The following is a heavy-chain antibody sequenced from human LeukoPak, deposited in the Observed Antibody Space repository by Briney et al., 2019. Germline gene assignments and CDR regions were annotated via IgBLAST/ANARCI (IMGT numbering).Heavy chain of an antibody. CDR2: ISSSSTYI. J-gene: IGHJ4*02. D-gene: IGHD5-12*01. Sequence: GGSLRLSCAASGFAASGFTFSSYSMNWVRQAPGKGLEWVSSISSSSTYIYYADSVEGRFTISRDNAKNSLYLQMNSLRAEDTAVYYCARVADSGYDSYFDYWGQGTLVTVSS. CDR1: GFAASGFTFSSYS. CDR3: ARVADSGYDSYFDY. V-gene: IGHV3-21*01.